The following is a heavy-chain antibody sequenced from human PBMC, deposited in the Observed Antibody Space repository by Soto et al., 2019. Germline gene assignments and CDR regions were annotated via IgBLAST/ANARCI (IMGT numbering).Heavy chain of an antibody. V-gene: IGHV3-23*01. Sequence: SGGSLRLSCAASGFTFSSYAMSWVRQAPGKGLEWVSAISGSGGSTYYADSVKGRFTISRDNSKNTLYLQMNSLRAEDTAVYYCANHVKPHYYGTDVWGQGTTVTVSS. J-gene: IGHJ6*02. CDR2: ISGSGGST. CDR1: GFTFSSYA. CDR3: ANHVKPHYYGTDV.